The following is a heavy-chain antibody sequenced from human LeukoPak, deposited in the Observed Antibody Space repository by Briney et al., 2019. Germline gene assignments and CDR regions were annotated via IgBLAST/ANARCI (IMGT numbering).Heavy chain of an antibody. CDR1: GFTFSIYS. V-gene: IGHV3-21*01. CDR2: ISSSSSYI. Sequence: GGSLRLPCAVSGFTFSIYSMNWVRQAPGKGLDWVSSISSSSSYIYYADSVKGRFTISRDNAKNSLYLRMNSLRAEDTAVYYCPRDRYYGDSTQVHHWGQGTLVTVSS. CDR3: PRDRYYGDSTQVHH. J-gene: IGHJ5*02. D-gene: IGHD4-17*01.